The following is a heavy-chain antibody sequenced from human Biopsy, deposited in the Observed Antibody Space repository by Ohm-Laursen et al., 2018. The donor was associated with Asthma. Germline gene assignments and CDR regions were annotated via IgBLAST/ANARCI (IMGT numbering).Heavy chain of an antibody. J-gene: IGHJ4*02. CDR3: ARGDSSNWSHYYFDY. CDR2: IYSGGTS. Sequence: SLRLSCAASGFAVSRDYMFWVRQAPGKGLEWVSVIYSGGTSHTADSARGRFTISRDYSKNTLYLQMHSLRAEDTAVYYFARGDSSNWSHYYFDYWGQGTLVTVSS. D-gene: IGHD3-22*01. V-gene: IGHV3-53*01. CDR1: GFAVSRDY.